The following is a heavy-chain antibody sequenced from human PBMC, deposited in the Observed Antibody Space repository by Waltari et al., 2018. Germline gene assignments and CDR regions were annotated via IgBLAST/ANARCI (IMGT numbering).Heavy chain of an antibody. D-gene: IGHD1-7*01. J-gene: IGHJ3*02. CDR1: GGTFSSYA. V-gene: IGHV1-8*02. CDR2: MNPNSGNT. Sequence: QVQLVQSGAEVKKPGSSVKVSCKASGGTFSSYAISWVRQATGQGLEWMGWMNPNSGNTGYAQKFQGRVTMTRNTSISTAYMELSSLRSEDTAVYYCARVDWNSRRAFDIWGQGTMVTVSS. CDR3: ARVDWNSRRAFDI.